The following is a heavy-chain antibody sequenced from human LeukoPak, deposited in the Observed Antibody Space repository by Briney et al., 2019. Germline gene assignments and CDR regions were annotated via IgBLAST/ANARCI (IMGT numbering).Heavy chain of an antibody. CDR2: IYHSGST. J-gene: IGHJ4*02. V-gene: IGHV4-38-2*02. CDR1: GGSISSGYY. Sequence: SQTLSLTCTVAGGSISSGYYWGWIRQPPGKGLEWIGSIYHSGSTYYNPSLKSRVTISVDTSKNQFSLKLSSVTAADTAVYYCARVEYCSSTSCFMEIDYWGQGTLVTVSS. D-gene: IGHD2-2*01. CDR3: ARVEYCSSTSCFMEIDY.